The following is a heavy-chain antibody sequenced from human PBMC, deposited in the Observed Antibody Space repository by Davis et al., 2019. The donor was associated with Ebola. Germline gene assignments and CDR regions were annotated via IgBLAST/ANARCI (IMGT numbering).Heavy chain of an antibody. CDR2: INTSSGGT. V-gene: IGHV1-2*06. D-gene: IGHD6-19*01. CDR1: GYPFTDYY. Sequence: AASVKVSCKASGYPFTDYYIHWARQAPGQGLEWMGRINTSSGGTNYAQKFQGRVTMNRDTSISTAYMEVSRLRSDDTAVYYCARDLYNSGADYWGQGTLVTVSS. J-gene: IGHJ4*02. CDR3: ARDLYNSGADY.